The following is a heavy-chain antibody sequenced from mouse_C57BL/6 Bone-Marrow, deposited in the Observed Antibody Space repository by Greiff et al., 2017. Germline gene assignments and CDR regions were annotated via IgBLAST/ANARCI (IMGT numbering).Heavy chain of an antibody. V-gene: IGHV1-67*01. CDR1: GYTFTDYA. D-gene: IGHD3-2*02. CDR3: AREGEAQATLLMDY. J-gene: IGHJ4*01. Sequence: VKLMESGPELVRPGVSVKISCKGSGYTFTDYAMHWVRQSHAKSLEWIGVISTYYGDASYNQKFKDKATMTVDKSSSTAYMELARLTSEDSAVYYCAREGEAQATLLMDYWGQGTSVTVSS. CDR2: ISTYYGDA.